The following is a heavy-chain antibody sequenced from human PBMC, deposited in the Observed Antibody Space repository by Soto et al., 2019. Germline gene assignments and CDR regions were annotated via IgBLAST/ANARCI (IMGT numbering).Heavy chain of an antibody. Sequence: QVQFVQSGAEVKKPGASVKVSCKASGFTFTNYAIHWVRQAPGQRLEWMGWVNAGNGNTRYSQKFQDRVTFTRDTSANTAYMELISLTSEDTAVYYCSRDLVGSGYIDYWGQGTLVTVSS. J-gene: IGHJ4*02. V-gene: IGHV1-3*01. D-gene: IGHD6-19*01. CDR3: SRDLVGSGYIDY. CDR1: GFTFTNYA. CDR2: VNAGNGNT.